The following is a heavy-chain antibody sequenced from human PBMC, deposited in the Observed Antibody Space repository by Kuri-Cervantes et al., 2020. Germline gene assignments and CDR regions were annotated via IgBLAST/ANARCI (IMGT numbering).Heavy chain of an antibody. CDR3: AKDRSPTQ. V-gene: IGHV4-59*01. CDR1: GDSISSYY. J-gene: IGHJ4*02. Sequence: SETLSLTCTVSGDSISSYYWSWIRQPPGKGLEWIGYVYYSGSTDYNPSLKSRVTISVDTSKNQFSLKLTSVTAADTAVYYCAKDRSPTQWGQGTLVTVSS. CDR2: VYYSGST.